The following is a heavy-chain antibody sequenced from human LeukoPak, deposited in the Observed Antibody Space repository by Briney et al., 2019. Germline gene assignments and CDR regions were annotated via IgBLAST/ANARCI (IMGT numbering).Heavy chain of an antibody. CDR3: ARADYGDHYFDY. CDR1: GFTFSSYA. CDR2: ISYDGSNK. D-gene: IGHD4-17*01. J-gene: IGHJ4*02. Sequence: GGSLRLSCAASGFTFSSYAMHWVRQAPGKGLEWVAVISYDGSNKYYADSVKGRFTISRDNSRNTLYLQMNSLRAEDTAVYYCARADYGDHYFDYWGQGILVTVSS. V-gene: IGHV3-30-3*01.